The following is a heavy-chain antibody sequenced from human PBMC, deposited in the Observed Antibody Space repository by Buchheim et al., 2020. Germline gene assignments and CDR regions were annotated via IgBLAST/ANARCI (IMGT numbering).Heavy chain of an antibody. V-gene: IGHV1-2*04. CDR3: AREVEDSSGYYYGY. J-gene: IGHJ4*02. CDR2: INPNSGGT. CDR1: GYTFTGYY. Sequence: QVQLVQSGAEVKKPGASVKVSCKASGYTFTGYYMHWVRQAPGQGLEWMVWINPNSGGTTYAQKFQGWVTMTRDTSISTAYMELSRLRSDDTAVYYCAREVEDSSGYYYGYWGQGTL. D-gene: IGHD3-22*01.